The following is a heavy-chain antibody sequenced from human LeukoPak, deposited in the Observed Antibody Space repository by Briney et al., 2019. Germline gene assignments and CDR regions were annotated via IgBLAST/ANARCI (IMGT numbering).Heavy chain of an antibody. CDR1: GFTFDDYA. Sequence: GGSLRLSCAASGFTFDDYAMHWVRQAPGKGLAWVSGISWNSGSIGYADSVKGRFTISRDNAKNSLYLQMNRLRAEDTAVYYCAREASSFWSGLLDYWGQGTLVTVSS. CDR3: AREASSFWSGLLDY. CDR2: ISWNSGSI. J-gene: IGHJ4*02. D-gene: IGHD3-3*01. V-gene: IGHV3-9*01.